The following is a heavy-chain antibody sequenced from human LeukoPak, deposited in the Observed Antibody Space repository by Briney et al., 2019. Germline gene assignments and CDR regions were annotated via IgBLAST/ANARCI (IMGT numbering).Heavy chain of an antibody. CDR3: ANRGKYCSSTSCLGSAQVDY. Sequence: WGSLRLSCAASGFTFSSYAMSWVRQAPGKGLEWVSGISGSGGSTYYADSVKGRFTISRDNSKNTLYLQMNSLRAEDTAVYYCANRGKYCSSTSCLGSAQVDYWGQGTLVTVSS. J-gene: IGHJ4*02. V-gene: IGHV3-23*01. D-gene: IGHD2-2*01. CDR1: GFTFSSYA. CDR2: ISGSGGST.